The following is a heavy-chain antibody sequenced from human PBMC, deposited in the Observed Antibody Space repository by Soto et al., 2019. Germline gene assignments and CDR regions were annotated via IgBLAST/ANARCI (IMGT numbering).Heavy chain of an antibody. D-gene: IGHD2-15*01. Sequence: QITLKESGPTLVKPTQTLTMTCTFSVFSLNTRAVGVGWIRQAPGTALEWLALINWNDDERYSPSLKDRLTITKDTSKNHVVLTMTNIGPVDTATYYCAHRHDLGGFDIWGQGTAVTVSS. J-gene: IGHJ3*02. CDR1: VFSLNTRAVG. V-gene: IGHV2-5*01. CDR2: INWNDDE. CDR3: AHRHDLGGFDI.